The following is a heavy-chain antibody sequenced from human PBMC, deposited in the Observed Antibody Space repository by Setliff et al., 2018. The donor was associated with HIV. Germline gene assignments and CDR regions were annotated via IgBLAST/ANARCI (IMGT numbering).Heavy chain of an antibody. Sequence: SETLSLTCSVSGISINGYYWSWIRQSPRTRLEWIGYVSSIGNTNYNPSLKSRVTISVDTSKNQSSLQLNSVTAADTAVYFCARTRAPYFFDFWGQGAQVTVS. CDR1: GISINGYY. CDR2: VSSIGNT. V-gene: IGHV4-4*08. CDR3: ARTRAPYFFDF. J-gene: IGHJ4*02. D-gene: IGHD1-26*01.